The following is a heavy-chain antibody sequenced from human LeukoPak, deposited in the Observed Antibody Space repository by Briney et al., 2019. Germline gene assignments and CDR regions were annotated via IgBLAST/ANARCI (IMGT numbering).Heavy chain of an antibody. D-gene: IGHD6-13*01. V-gene: IGHV5-51*01. CDR3: ARQNIAAAAHRDYYYYMDV. CDR1: GYSLTSKW. Sequence: GESLKISCKGSGYSLTSKWIGWVREMPGKGVEWMGIIYPGDSDTRYSPSFQGQVTISADKSISTAYLQWSSLKASDTAMYYCARQNIAAAAHRDYYYYMDVWGKGTTVTISS. CDR2: IYPGDSDT. J-gene: IGHJ6*03.